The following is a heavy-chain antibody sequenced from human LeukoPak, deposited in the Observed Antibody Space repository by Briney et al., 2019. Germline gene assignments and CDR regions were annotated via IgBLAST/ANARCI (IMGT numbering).Heavy chain of an antibody. J-gene: IGHJ6*02. CDR2: IIPIFGTA. Sequence: SVKVSCKASGGTFSSYAISWVRQAPGQGLEWMGGIIPIFGTANYAQKFQGRVTITADESTSTAYMELSSLRSEDTAVYYCASRGATAGMGYYGMDVWGQGTTVTVSS. D-gene: IGHD6-13*01. CDR1: GGTFSSYA. V-gene: IGHV1-69*01. CDR3: ASRGATAGMGYYGMDV.